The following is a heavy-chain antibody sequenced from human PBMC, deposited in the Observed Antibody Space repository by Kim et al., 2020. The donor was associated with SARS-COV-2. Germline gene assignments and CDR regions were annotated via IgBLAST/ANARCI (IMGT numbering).Heavy chain of an antibody. CDR3: ARVSTTYYYGSGSRYNWFDP. Sequence: GGSLRLSCAASGFTVSSNYMSWVRQAPGKGLEWVSVIYSGGSTYYAASVKGRFTISRDNSKNTLYLQMNSLRAEDTAVYYCARVSTTYYYGSGSRYNWFDPWGQGPLVTVSS. CDR1: GFTVSSNY. D-gene: IGHD3-10*01. CDR2: IYSGGST. V-gene: IGHV3-66*01. J-gene: IGHJ5*02.